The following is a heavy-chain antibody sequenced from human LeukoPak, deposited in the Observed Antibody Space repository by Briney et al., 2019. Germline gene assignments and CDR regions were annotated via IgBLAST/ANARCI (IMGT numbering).Heavy chain of an antibody. Sequence: GGPLRLSCAASGFTFSRYAMHWVRQAPGKGLEWVTIISYDASNKYYADSVKGRFTISRDNSKNTLYLQLDSLRPEDTAVYYCAKSRLVAVVAAYMDVWGKGTTVTVSS. CDR3: AKSRLVAVVAAYMDV. J-gene: IGHJ6*04. CDR1: GFTFSRYA. CDR2: ISYDASNK. V-gene: IGHV3-30*18. D-gene: IGHD2-15*01.